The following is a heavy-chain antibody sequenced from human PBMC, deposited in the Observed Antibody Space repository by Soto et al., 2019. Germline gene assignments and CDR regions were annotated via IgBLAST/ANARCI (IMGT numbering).Heavy chain of an antibody. CDR1: GYTFTSYY. J-gene: IGHJ4*02. CDR3: ARDGIAAPPDY. V-gene: IGHV1-46*01. CDR2: INPSGGST. D-gene: IGHD6-6*01. Sequence: QVQLVQSGAEVKKPGASVKVSRKASGYTFTSYYMHWVRQAPGQGLEWMGIINPSGGSTSYAQKFQGRVTMTRDTSTSTVYMELSSLRSEDTAVYYCARDGIAAPPDYWGQGTLVTVSS.